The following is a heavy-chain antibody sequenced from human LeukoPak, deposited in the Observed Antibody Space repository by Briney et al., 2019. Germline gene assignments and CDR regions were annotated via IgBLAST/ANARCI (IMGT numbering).Heavy chain of an antibody. D-gene: IGHD3-3*01. V-gene: IGHV3-48*03. CDR3: ASGGEDFWSGYYR. J-gene: IGHJ4*02. Sequence: GGSLRLSCAASGFTFSGYAMAWVRQAPGKGLEWVSYISSSGSTIYYADSVKGRFTISRDNAKNSLYLQMNSLRAEDTAVYYCASGGEDFWSGYYRWGQGTLVTVSS. CDR2: ISSSGSTI. CDR1: GFTFSGYA.